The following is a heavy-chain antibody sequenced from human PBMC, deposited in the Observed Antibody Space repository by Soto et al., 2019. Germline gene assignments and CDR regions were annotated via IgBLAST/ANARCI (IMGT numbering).Heavy chain of an antibody. D-gene: IGHD3-3*01. CDR3: ARIYFWSGYLLDY. Sequence: SETLSLTCTVSGGSISSGDYYWSWIRQPPGKGLEWIGYIYYSGSTYYNPSLKSRVTISVDTSKNQFSLKLSSVTAADTAVYYCARIYFWSGYLLDYWGQGTLVTVSS. J-gene: IGHJ4*02. V-gene: IGHV4-30-4*01. CDR2: IYYSGST. CDR1: GGSISSGDYY.